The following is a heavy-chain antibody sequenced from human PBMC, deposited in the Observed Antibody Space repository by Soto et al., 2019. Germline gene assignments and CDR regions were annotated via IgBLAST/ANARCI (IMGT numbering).Heavy chain of an antibody. D-gene: IGHD2-8*01. CDR2: IIPTGST. CDR3: ARGGISMAWNYYYYGMDV. V-gene: IGHV4-34*01. CDR1: GASVSGQY. J-gene: IGHJ6*02. Sequence: QVQLHQRGAGLLKPSETLSLTCAVSGASVSGQYWSWIRQPPGKGLEWVGEIIPTGSTTYNPSLKSRLRFSLDTSKNHFSLNLTSVSVADTAVYYCARGGISMAWNYYYYGMDVWGHGTTVTVSS.